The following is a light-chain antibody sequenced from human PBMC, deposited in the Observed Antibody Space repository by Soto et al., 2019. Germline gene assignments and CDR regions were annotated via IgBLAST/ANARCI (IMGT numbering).Light chain of an antibody. CDR1: TSNIENNY. CDR2: GND. V-gene: IGLV1-51*01. J-gene: IGLJ2*01. CDR3: GAWDSSLSVVL. Sequence: QSVLTQPPSMSAAPGQKVTISCSGSTSNIENNYVSWYQHLPGTAPKLLIYGNDERPSGIPDRFSASKSGTSATLGITGLQIGDEADYYCGAWDSSLSVVLFGGGTKLTVL.